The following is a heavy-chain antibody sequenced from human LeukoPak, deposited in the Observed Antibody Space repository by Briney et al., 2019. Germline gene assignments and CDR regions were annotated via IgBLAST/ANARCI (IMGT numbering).Heavy chain of an antibody. CDR2: IYSGGST. CDR1: GFTVSNSH. Sequence: PGGSLRLSCAASGFTVSNSHMSWVRQAPGKGLEWVSVIYSGGSTYYADSVKGRFTISRDNSKNTLYLQMNSLRAEDTAVYYCAKGDITMIPDWGQGTLVTVSS. D-gene: IGHD3-22*01. V-gene: IGHV3-53*01. CDR3: AKGDITMIPD. J-gene: IGHJ4*02.